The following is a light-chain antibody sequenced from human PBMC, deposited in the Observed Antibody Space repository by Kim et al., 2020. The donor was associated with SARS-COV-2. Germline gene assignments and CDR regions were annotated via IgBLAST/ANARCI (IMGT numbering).Light chain of an antibody. CDR2: GAS. Sequence: SPGERATLSCRASQSVSSNLAWYQQKPGQAPRLLIYGASTRATGIPARFSGSGSGTEFTLTISSLQCEDFAVYYCQQYNNWPPITFGQGTRLEIK. V-gene: IGKV3-15*01. CDR1: QSVSSN. CDR3: QQYNNWPPIT. J-gene: IGKJ5*01.